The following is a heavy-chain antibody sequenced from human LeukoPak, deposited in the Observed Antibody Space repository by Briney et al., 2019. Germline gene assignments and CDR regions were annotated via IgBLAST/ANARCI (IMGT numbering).Heavy chain of an antibody. D-gene: IGHD6-13*01. CDR1: DASISNYY. J-gene: IGHJ5*02. Sequence: SETLSLTCTVSDASISNYYWSLIRQPPGKGLEWIGYIYHSGSTNYNPSLKSRVTISVDTSRTRFPLRLRAVTAADTAVYYCARFIAAATYNWFDPWGQGTLVIVSS. CDR2: IYHSGST. V-gene: IGHV4-59*12. CDR3: ARFIAAATYNWFDP.